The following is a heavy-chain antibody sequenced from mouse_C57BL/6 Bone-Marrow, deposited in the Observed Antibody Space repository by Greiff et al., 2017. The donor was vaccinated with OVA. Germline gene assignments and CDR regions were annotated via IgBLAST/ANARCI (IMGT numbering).Heavy chain of an antibody. CDR2: IYPRSGNT. Sequence: VMLVESGAELARPGASVKLSCKASGYTFTSYGISWVKQRTGQGLEWIGEIYPRSGNTYYNEKFKGKATLTADKSSSTAYMELRSLTSEDSAVYFCARDYYDYPAWFAYWGQGTLVTVSA. CDR1: GYTFTSYG. CDR3: ARDYYDYPAWFAY. D-gene: IGHD2-4*01. V-gene: IGHV1-81*01. J-gene: IGHJ3*01.